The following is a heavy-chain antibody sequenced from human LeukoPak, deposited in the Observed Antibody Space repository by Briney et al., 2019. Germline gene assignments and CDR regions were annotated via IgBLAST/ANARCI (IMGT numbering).Heavy chain of an antibody. CDR2: IYYSGST. V-gene: IGHV4-31*03. J-gene: IGHJ4*02. D-gene: IGHD6-13*01. Sequence: SETLSLTCTVSGGSISSGGYYWSWIRQHPGKGLEWIGYIYYSGSTYYNPSLKSRVTITVDTSKNQFSLKLSSVTAADTAVYYCARGIAAAGTLDYWGQGTLVTVSS. CDR1: GGSISSGGYY. CDR3: ARGIAAAGTLDY.